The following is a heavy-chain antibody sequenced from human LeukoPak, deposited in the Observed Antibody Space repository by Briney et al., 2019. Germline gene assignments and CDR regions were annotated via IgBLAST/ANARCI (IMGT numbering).Heavy chain of an antibody. J-gene: IGHJ5*02. V-gene: IGHV4-34*01. D-gene: IGHD6-25*01. CDR1: GGSFSGYY. Sequence: SETLSLTCAVYGGSFSGYYWNWIRQPPGKGLEWIGEINHSGSTNYNPSLKSRVTISVDTSKNQFSLKLSSVTAADTAVYYCARSGYSSENWFDPWGQGTLVTVSS. CDR2: INHSGST. CDR3: ARSGYSSENWFDP.